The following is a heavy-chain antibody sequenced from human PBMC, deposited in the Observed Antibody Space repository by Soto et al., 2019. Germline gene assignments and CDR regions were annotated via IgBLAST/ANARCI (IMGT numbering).Heavy chain of an antibody. CDR2: IYYIGNT. CDR3: GGQDYGAKGYYFKN. D-gene: IGHD4-17*01. CDR1: NGSISSRSSY. J-gene: IGHJ4*02. V-gene: IGHV4-39*01. Sequence: QLQLQESGSGLVKPSETLSLTCTVSNGSISSRSSYWGWIRQTPGKGLEWIGRIYYIGNTYYNPSLKSLVTISIDTSKTQFSLKLNSVTAADTAVYFCGGQDYGAKGYYFKNWGQGTLVTVSS.